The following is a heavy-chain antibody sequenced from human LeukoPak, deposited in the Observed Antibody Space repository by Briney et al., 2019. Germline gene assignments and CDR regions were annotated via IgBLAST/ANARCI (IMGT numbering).Heavy chain of an antibody. CDR1: GGSFSGYY. D-gene: IGHD5-18*01. CDR2: INHSGST. CDR3: ARLSRLVYSYGLYYFDY. J-gene: IGHJ4*02. Sequence: PSETLSLTCAVYGGSFSGYYWSWIRQPPGKGLEWIGEINHSGSTNYNPSLKSRVTISVDTSKNQFSLKLSSVTAADTAVYYCARLSRLVYSYGLYYFDYWGQGTQVTVSS. V-gene: IGHV4-34*01.